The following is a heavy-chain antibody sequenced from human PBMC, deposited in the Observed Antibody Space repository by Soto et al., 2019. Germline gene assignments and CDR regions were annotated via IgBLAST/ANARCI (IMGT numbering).Heavy chain of an antibody. CDR1: EGKSIDVD. CDR3: ARVWGYYFDY. D-gene: IGHD2-21*01. Sequence: SEPLCHSNSVFEGKSIDVDGRRIRQPPGKGLEWIGYIYYSGSTNYNPSLKSRVTISVDTSKNQFSLKLSSVTAADTAVYYCARVWGYYFDYWGQGTLVTGSS. V-gene: IGHV4-59*01. CDR2: IYYSGST. J-gene: IGHJ4*02.